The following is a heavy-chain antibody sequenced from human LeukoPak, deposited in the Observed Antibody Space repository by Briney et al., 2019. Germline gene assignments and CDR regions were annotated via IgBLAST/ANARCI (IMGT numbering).Heavy chain of an antibody. CDR1: GFTFSSYG. CDR3: ARARRSGGITLIRGVKDRGWFDS. CDR2: IRPDGDNK. J-gene: IGHJ5*01. V-gene: IGHV3-30*02. D-gene: IGHD3-10*01. Sequence: GGSLRLSCAASGFTFSSYGMHWVRQAPGKGLEWVAFIRPDGDNKYYADSVKGRFTISRDNSKNTLYLQMNSLRAEDTAVHYCARARRSGGITLIRGVKDRGWFDSWGQGTLVTVSS.